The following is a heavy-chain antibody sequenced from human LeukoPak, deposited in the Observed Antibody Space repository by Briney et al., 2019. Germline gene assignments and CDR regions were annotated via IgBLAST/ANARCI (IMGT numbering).Heavy chain of an antibody. CDR2: VSSSSGFT. CDR3: ARGSPPGD. D-gene: IGHD3-16*01. V-gene: IGHV3-11*05. J-gene: IGHJ4*02. Sequence: GGSLRLSCAASGFTFSDYYMTWIRRAPGKGLEWVSYVSSSSGFTKYADSVRGRFTISRDNAKNSLYLQMNTLRVDDTAVYYCARGSPPGDWGQGTLVTASS. CDR1: GFTFSDYY.